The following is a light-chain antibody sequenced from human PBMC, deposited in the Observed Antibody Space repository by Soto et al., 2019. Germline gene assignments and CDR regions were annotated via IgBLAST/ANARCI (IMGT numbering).Light chain of an antibody. CDR1: QSVSSN. J-gene: IGKJ1*01. V-gene: IGKV3-15*01. Sequence: EIVMTQSPATLSVSPGERATLSCRASQSVSSNLGWYQQKPGQAPRLLIYGADTRATGIPARFSGSGSGTEFTLTISSLQSEDFAVYYCHQYNNWPRTFGQGTKVDIK. CDR3: HQYNNWPRT. CDR2: GAD.